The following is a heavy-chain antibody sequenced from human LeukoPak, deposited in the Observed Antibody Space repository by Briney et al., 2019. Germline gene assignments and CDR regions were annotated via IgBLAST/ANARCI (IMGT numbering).Heavy chain of an antibody. J-gene: IGHJ4*02. CDR1: GFTFSSYA. D-gene: IGHD4-17*01. CDR3: ASDTRQTSVTNFDS. V-gene: IGHV3-21*06. CDR2: ISSGGNYK. Sequence: PGESLRLSCATSGFTFSSYAMDWVRQAPGKGLEWVSSISSGGNYKYYGDSVWGRFTTSRDDAKNSLYLEMNSLRAEDTAVYYCASDTRQTSVTNFDSWGQGTLVIVSS.